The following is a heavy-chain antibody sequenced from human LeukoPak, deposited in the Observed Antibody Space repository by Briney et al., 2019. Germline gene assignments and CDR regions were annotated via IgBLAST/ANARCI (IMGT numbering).Heavy chain of an antibody. CDR1: GYTFTGYY. J-gene: IGHJ5*02. Sequence: ASVKVSCKASGYTFTGYYMHWVRQAPGQGLEWMGWINPNSGGTNYAQKFQARVTMTRNTSISTAYMELSRLRSDDTAVYYCARGAPYSSTLSLDGRFDPWGQATLVTVSS. CDR3: ARGAPYSSTLSLDGRFDP. V-gene: IGHV1-2*02. D-gene: IGHD6-13*01. CDR2: INPNSGGT.